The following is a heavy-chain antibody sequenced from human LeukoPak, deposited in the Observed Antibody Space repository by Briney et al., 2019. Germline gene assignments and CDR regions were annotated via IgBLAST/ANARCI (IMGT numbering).Heavy chain of an antibody. V-gene: IGHV4-59*01. CDR2: IYYSGST. J-gene: IGHJ5*02. CDR1: GGSISSYY. D-gene: IGHD1-26*01. CDR3: ARDSSGSYYSHAYNWFDP. Sequence: SETQSLTCTVSGGSISSYYWSWIRQPPGKGLEWIGYIYYSGSTNYNPSLKSRVTISVDTSKNQFSLKLSSVTAADTAVYYCARDSSGSYYSHAYNWFDPWGQGTLVTVSS.